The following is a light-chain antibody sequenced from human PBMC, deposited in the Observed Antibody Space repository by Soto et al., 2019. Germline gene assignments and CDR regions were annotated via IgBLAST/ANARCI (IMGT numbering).Light chain of an antibody. J-gene: IGLJ3*02. CDR3: AALHDSMNGPV. CDR2: SNN. CDR1: SSNIGSNT. Sequence: QSVLTQPPSASGTPGQRVTISCSGSSSNIGSNTVTWYQQLPGTSPKVLIYSNNRRPSGVAYRCSGSKSGSTASLAIGGVQSEDEADYYCAALHDSMNGPVFGGGTKVTVL. V-gene: IGLV1-44*01.